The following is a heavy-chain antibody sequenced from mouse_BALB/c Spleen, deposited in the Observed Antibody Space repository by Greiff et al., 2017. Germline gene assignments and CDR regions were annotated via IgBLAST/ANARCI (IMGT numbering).Heavy chain of an antibody. D-gene: IGHD4-1*02. J-gene: IGHJ3*01. CDR2: IDPENGDT. CDR3: NAWGQLGRSFAY. CDR1: GFNIKDYY. Sequence: VQLKESGAELVRSGASVKLSCTASGFNIKDYYMHWVKQRPEQGLEWIGWIDPENGDTEYAPKFQGKATMTADTSSNTAYLQLSSLTSEDTAVYYCNAWGQLGRSFAYWGQGTLVTVSA. V-gene: IGHV14-4*02.